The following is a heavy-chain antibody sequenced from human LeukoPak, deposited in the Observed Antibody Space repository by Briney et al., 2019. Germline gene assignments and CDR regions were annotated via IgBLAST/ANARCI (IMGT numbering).Heavy chain of an antibody. V-gene: IGHV3-23*01. CDR3: AKETYYYGSGRERVDY. CDR2: ISGSGGST. J-gene: IGHJ4*02. CDR1: GFTFSSYA. D-gene: IGHD3-10*01. Sequence: GGSLRLSCAASGFTFSSYAMSWVRQAPGKGLEWVSGISGSGGSTYYADSVKGRFTISRDNSKNTLYLQMNSLRAEDTAVYYCAKETYYYGSGRERVDYWGQGTLVTVSS.